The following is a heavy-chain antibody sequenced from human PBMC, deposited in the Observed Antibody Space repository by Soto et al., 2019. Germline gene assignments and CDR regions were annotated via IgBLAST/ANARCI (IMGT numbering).Heavy chain of an antibody. D-gene: IGHD5-12*01. J-gene: IGHJ4*02. CDR2: INSNGGST. CDR1: GFTFSSYA. CDR3: AXTSGYAFDY. V-gene: IGHV3-64*01. Sequence: EVQLVESGGGLVQPGGSLRLSCAASGFTFSSYAMHWVRQAPGKGLEYVSVINSNGGSTYYANSVKGRFTISRDNSKNTLYLQMGSLRAEDMXVYYXAXTSGYAFDYWGRGTLVTVSS.